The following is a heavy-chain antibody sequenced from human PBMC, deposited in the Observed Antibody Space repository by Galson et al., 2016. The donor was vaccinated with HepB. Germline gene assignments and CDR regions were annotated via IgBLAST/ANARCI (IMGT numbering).Heavy chain of an antibody. Sequence: SLRLSCAAPGFTFSSYAMHWVRQAPGKGLEWVAVISFDGSNKYYADSVKGRFTISRDNSKNTLYLQMSSLRAEDTAVYYCARAPLEMATIQRGCFDYWGQGTLVTVSS. CDR1: GFTFSSYA. D-gene: IGHD5-24*01. J-gene: IGHJ4*02. CDR2: ISFDGSNK. CDR3: ARAPLEMATIQRGCFDY. V-gene: IGHV3-30-3*01.